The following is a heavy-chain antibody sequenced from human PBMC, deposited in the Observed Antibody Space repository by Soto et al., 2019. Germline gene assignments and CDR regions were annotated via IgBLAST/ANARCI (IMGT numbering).Heavy chain of an antibody. CDR1: GFTFSDDA. J-gene: IGHJ5*01. CDR2: IDGGSHST. Sequence: GGSLRLSCAASGFTFSDDAMSWVRQAPGKGLEWVSLIDGGSHSTSYADSVKGRFTISRDYSKNTLFLQMNSLRAEDTAIYYCARDPSEGRVGNWFESWGQGTLVTVSS. V-gene: IGHV3-23*01. D-gene: IGHD2-2*01. CDR3: ARDPSEGRVGNWFES.